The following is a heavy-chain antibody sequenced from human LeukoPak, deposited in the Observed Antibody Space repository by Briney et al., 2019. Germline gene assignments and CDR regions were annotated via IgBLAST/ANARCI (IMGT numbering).Heavy chain of an antibody. V-gene: IGHV4-34*01. Sequence: SETLSLTCAVYGGSFSGYYWSWIRQPPGKGLEWIGEINHSGSTNYNPSLKSRVTISVDTSKNQFSLKLSSVTAADTAVHYCARGGFYSNYGMDWFDPWGQGTLVTVSS. D-gene: IGHD4-11*01. CDR2: INHSGST. J-gene: IGHJ5*02. CDR3: ARGGFYSNYGMDWFDP. CDR1: GGSFSGYY.